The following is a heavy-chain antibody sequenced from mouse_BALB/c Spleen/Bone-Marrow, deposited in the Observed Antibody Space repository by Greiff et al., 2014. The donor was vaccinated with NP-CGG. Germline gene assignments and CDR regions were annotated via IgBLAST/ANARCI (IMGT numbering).Heavy chain of an antibody. CDR2: INSGGSYT. CDR1: GFSFSTYA. CDR3: ARLDSSGSNYFDY. J-gene: IGHJ2*01. V-gene: IGHV5-9-4*01. Sequence: EVQLVESGGGLVKPGGTLKLACAASGFSFSTYAMSWVRQSPEKRLEWVATINSGGSYTYYPDTVTGRFTISRDNAKNTLYLEMSSLRSEDAAMYYCARLDSSGSNYFDYWGQGTTLTVSS. D-gene: IGHD3-2*01.